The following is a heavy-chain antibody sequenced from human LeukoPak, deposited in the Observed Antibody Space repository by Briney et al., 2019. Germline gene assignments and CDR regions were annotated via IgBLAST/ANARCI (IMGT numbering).Heavy chain of an antibody. CDR1: GYTFTSHD. J-gene: IGHJ4*02. CDR2: MSPNSGDT. CDR3: VRTPPNWGFDY. V-gene: IGHV1-8*01. D-gene: IGHD7-27*01. Sequence: GASMKVSCKASGYTFTSHDINWVRQATGQGLERMGWMSPNSGDTGYAQKFQGRVTMTSDSSISTAYMELSSLRSEDTAIYYCVRTPPNWGFDYWGQGTLVTVSS.